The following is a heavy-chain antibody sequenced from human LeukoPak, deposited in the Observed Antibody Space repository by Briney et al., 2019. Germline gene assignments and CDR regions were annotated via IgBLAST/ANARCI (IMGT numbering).Heavy chain of an antibody. CDR2: IYYSGST. CDR3: ARGKEGTAMVD. V-gene: IGHV4-31*03. Sequence: NPSETLSLTCTVSGGSISSGGYYWSWIRQHPGKGLEWIGYIYYSGSTYYNPSLKSRVTISVDTSKNQFSLKLSSVTAADTAVYYCARGKEGTAMVDWGQGTLVTVSS. D-gene: IGHD5-18*01. J-gene: IGHJ4*02. CDR1: GGSISSGGYY.